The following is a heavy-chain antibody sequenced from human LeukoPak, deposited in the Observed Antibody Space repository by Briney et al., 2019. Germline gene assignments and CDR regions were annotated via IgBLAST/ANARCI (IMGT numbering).Heavy chain of an antibody. CDR2: IYTSGST. J-gene: IGHJ5*02. D-gene: IGHD6-13*01. CDR3: ARERGVSSSFGYLSWFDP. CDR1: GGSISSYY. Sequence: SETLSLTCTVSGGSISSYYWSWIRQPAGKGLEWIGRIYTSGSTNYNPSLKSRVTMSVDTSKNQFSLKLSSVTAADTAVYYCARERGVSSSFGYLSWFDPWGQGTLVTVSS. V-gene: IGHV4-4*07.